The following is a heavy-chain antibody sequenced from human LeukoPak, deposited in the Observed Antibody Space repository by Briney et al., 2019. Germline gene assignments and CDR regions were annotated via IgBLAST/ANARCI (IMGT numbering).Heavy chain of an antibody. J-gene: IGHJ5*02. V-gene: IGHV3-48*04. D-gene: IGHD4-23*01. Sequence: PGGSLRLSCAASGFTFSSYSMNWVRQAPGKGLGWVSYISSTTSTIYYADSVKGRFTISRDNAKNSLYLQMNSLRAEDTAVYYCARDVAYYGGDWFDPWGQGTLVTVSS. CDR3: ARDVAYYGGDWFDP. CDR1: GFTFSSYS. CDR2: ISSTTSTI.